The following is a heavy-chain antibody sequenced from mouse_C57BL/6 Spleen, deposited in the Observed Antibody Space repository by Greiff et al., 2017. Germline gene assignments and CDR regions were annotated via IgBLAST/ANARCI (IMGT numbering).Heavy chain of an antibody. CDR2: ISDGGSYT. J-gene: IGHJ4*01. V-gene: IGHV5-4*03. CDR3: ARVRLLRDAMGY. Sequence: EVKLMESGGGLVKPGGSLKLSCAASGFTFSSYAMSWVRQTPEKRLEWVATISDGGSYTYYPDNVKGRFTISRDNAKNNLYLQMSHLKSEDTAMYYCARVRLLRDAMGYWGQGTSVTVSS. CDR1: GFTFSSYA. D-gene: IGHD1-1*01.